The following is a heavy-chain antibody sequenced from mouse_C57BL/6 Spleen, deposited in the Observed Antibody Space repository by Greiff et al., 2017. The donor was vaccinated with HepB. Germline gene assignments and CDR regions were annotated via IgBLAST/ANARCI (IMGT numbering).Heavy chain of an antibody. J-gene: IGHJ1*03. CDR2: IYPGDGDT. CDR3: ARDGTPPTGFDV. Sequence: QVQLQQSGPELVKPGASVKISCKASGYAFSSSWMNWVKQRPGKGLEWIGRIYPGDGDTNYNGKFKGKATLTADKSSSTAYMQLSSLTSEDSAVYFCARDGTPPTGFDVWGTGTTVTVSS. D-gene: IGHD1-1*01. CDR1: GYAFSSSW. V-gene: IGHV1-82*01.